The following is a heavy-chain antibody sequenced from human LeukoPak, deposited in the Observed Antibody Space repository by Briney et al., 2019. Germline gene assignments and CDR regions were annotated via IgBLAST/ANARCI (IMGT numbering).Heavy chain of an antibody. CDR1: GYTFTGHY. V-gene: IGHV1-2*02. CDR3: ARVAGFCSGGSCYFDY. J-gene: IGHJ4*02. CDR2: INPTSGAT. Sequence: ASVKVSCKASGYTFTGHYMHWVRQAPGQGLEWMGWINPTSGATNYAQIFQGRVTMTRDTPISTTYMELSNLRSDDTAVYYCARVAGFCSGGSCYFDYWGQGAPVTVSS. D-gene: IGHD2-15*01.